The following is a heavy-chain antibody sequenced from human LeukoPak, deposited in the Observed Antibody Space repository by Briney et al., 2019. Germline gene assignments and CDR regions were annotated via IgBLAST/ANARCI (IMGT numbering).Heavy chain of an antibody. CDR1: GFTFCSYT. CDR2: IDSSTTHI. V-gene: IGHV3-21*06. CDR3: AREGAKRGYSGYDAMY. J-gene: IGHJ4*02. Sequence: GGSLRLSGAASGFTFCSYTVIWVRQAQGMGLEWFSSIDSSTTHIQYADSVNGRFTISRDNAKNSLYLQMNSLRAEDTAVYYCAREGAKRGYSGYDAMYWGQGTLVIVSS. D-gene: IGHD5-12*01.